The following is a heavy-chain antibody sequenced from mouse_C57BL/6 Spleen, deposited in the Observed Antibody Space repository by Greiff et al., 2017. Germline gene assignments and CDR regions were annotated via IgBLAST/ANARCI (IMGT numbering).Heavy chain of an antibody. Sequence: QVQLKQPGAELVRPGSSVKLSCKASGYTFTSYWMDWVKQRPGQGLEWIGNIYPSDSETHYNQKFKDKATLTVDKSSSTAYMQLSSLTSEDSAVYYCARREGYYYSEAMDYWGQGTSVTVSS. CDR2: IYPSDSET. CDR3: ARREGYYYSEAMDY. CDR1: GYTFTSYW. J-gene: IGHJ4*01. D-gene: IGHD1-1*01. V-gene: IGHV1-61*01.